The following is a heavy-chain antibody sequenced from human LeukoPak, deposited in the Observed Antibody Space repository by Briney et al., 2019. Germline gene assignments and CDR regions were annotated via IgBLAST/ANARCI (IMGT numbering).Heavy chain of an antibody. Sequence: PSETLSLTCTVSGGSISSYYWSWIRQPPGKGLEWIGYIYYSGSTNYNPSLKSRVTISVDTSKNQFSLKLSSVTAADTAVYYCARHDEELRYFDWSRSGWFDPWGQGTLVTVSS. D-gene: IGHD3-9*01. CDR2: IYYSGST. V-gene: IGHV4-59*08. CDR1: GGSISSYY. CDR3: ARHDEELRYFDWSRSGWFDP. J-gene: IGHJ5*02.